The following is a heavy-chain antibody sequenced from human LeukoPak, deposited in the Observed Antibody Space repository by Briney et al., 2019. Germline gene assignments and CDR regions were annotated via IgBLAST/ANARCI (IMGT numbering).Heavy chain of an antibody. Sequence: GGSLRLSCAASGFTFSSYAMSWVRQAPGKGLEWVSAISGSGGSTYYADSVKGRFTISRDNSKNTPYLQMNSLRAEDTAVYYCAKPDLGYCSSTSCYVAAFDIWGQGTMVTVSS. CDR3: AKPDLGYCSSTSCYVAAFDI. V-gene: IGHV3-23*01. J-gene: IGHJ3*02. CDR2: ISGSGGST. D-gene: IGHD2-2*01. CDR1: GFTFSSYA.